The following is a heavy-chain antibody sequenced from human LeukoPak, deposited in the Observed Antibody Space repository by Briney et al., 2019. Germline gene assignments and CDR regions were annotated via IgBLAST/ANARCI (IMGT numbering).Heavy chain of an antibody. CDR1: GFTFSSYA. CDR3: AKVLGVVIMSYGMDV. CDR2: ISGSGGST. V-gene: IGHV3-23*01. J-gene: IGHJ6*02. Sequence: GGSLRLSCAASGFTFSSYAMSWVRQAPGKGLEWVSAISGSGGSTYYADSVKGRFTISRDNSKNTLYLQMNSLRAEDTAVNYCAKVLGVVIMSYGMDVWGQGTTVTVSS. D-gene: IGHD3-3*01.